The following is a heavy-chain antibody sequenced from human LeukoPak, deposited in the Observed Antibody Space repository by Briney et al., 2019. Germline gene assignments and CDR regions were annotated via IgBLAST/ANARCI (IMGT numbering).Heavy chain of an antibody. J-gene: IGHJ4*02. D-gene: IGHD6-19*01. CDR3: ARGYSSGWYYFDY. Sequence: SETLSLTCTLSGGSISGYYWSWIRQPPGKGLEWIGYIYYSGSTNYNPSLKSRVTISVDTSKNQFSLKLSSVTAADTAVYYCARGYSSGWYYFDYWGQGTLVTVSS. CDR2: IYYSGST. V-gene: IGHV4-59*01. CDR1: GGSISGYY.